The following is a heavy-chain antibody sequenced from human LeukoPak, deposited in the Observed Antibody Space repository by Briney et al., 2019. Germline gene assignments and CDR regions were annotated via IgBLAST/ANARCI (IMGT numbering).Heavy chain of an antibody. J-gene: IGHJ4*02. Sequence: GGSLRLSCTVSGFTVSSDSMSWVRQAPGKGLEWVSFIYSGGSTHYSDSVKGRFTISRDNSKNTLYLQMNSLRAEDTAVYYCARRAGAYSHPYDYWGQGTLVSVSS. CDR3: ARRAGAYSHPYDY. CDR1: GFTVSSDS. CDR2: IYSGGST. D-gene: IGHD4/OR15-4a*01. V-gene: IGHV3-53*01.